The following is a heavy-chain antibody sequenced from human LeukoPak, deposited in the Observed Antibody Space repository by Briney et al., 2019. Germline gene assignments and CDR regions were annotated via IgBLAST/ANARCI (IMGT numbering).Heavy chain of an antibody. Sequence: PSETVSLTCTVSGGSISSYYWSWIRQPPGKGLEWIGYIYYSGSTNYNPSLKSRVTISVDTSKNQFSLKLSSVTAADTAVYYCARADYMDVWGKGTTVTFSS. CDR2: IYYSGST. CDR3: ARADYMDV. J-gene: IGHJ6*03. V-gene: IGHV4-59*01. CDR1: GGSISSYY.